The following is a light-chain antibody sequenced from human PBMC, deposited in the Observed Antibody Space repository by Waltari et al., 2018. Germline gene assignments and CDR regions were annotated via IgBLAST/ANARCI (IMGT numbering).Light chain of an antibody. CDR3: GTWDSSLSGAV. J-gene: IGLJ7*01. Sequence: QPVLTQPPSVSAAPGQRVTISCSGGSTTLGNHYLTWYRQFPGTAPKLLIYENSERPSGIPGRFSGSKSGTSATLDITGLQAGDEADYYCGTWDSSLSGAVFGGGTHLTVL. V-gene: IGLV1-51*02. CDR1: STTLGNHY. CDR2: ENS.